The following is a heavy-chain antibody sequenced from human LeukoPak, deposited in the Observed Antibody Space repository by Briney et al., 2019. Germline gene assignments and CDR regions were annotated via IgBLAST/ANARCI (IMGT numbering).Heavy chain of an antibody. J-gene: IGHJ4*02. V-gene: IGHV5-51*01. CDR3: ARGWRNSGTYYNN. CDR2: IYLGDSDA. Sequence: GESLKISCKGSGYSFTNYWIGWVRQMPGKGLEWMGIIYLGDSDASYSPSFQGQVTISADRSISTAYLQWSSLWTSDTAMYYCARGWRNSGTYYNNWGQGTLVTVSS. CDR1: GYSFTNYW. D-gene: IGHD3-10*01.